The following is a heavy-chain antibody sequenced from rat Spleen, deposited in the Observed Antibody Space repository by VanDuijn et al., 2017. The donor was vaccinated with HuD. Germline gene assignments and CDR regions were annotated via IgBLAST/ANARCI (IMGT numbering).Heavy chain of an antibody. J-gene: IGHJ2*01. Sequence: EVQLVESGGGLVQPGRSLKLSCAASGFTFSNYDMAWVRQAPTKGLEWVASISTSGGSTYYRDSVKGRFTVSRDNAKSTLYLQMDSLRSEDTATYYCARDMGDSGYDDYFDYWGQGVMVTVSS. CDR3: ARDMGDSGYDDYFDY. D-gene: IGHD4-3*01. CDR1: GFTFSNYD. CDR2: ISTSGGST. V-gene: IGHV5-25*01.